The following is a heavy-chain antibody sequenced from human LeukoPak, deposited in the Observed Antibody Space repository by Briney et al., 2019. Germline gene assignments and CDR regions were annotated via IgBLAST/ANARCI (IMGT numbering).Heavy chain of an antibody. CDR1: GFTFSSYW. V-gene: IGHV3-7*01. CDR3: ASGKDTYYDFWSGYYTGYYFDY. D-gene: IGHD3-3*01. CDR2: IKQDGSEK. J-gene: IGHJ4*02. Sequence: GGSLRLSCAASGFTFSSYWMSWVRQAPGKGLEWVANIKQDGSEKYYVGSVKGRFTISRDNAKNSLYLQMNSLRAEDTAVYYCASGKDTYYDFWSGYYTGYYFDYWGQGTLVTVSS.